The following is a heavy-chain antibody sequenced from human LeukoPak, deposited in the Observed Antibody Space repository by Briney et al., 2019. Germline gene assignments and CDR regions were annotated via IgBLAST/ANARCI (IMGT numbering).Heavy chain of an antibody. D-gene: IGHD1-26*01. Sequence: PGGSLRLSCAASGFTFSDYYMSWIRQAPGKGLEWVSYISSSGSTIYYADSVKGRFTISRDNSKNTLYLQMNSLRAEDTAVYYCAKDLVRGSTDYWGQGTLVTVSS. J-gene: IGHJ4*02. CDR2: ISSSGSTI. V-gene: IGHV3-11*04. CDR3: AKDLVRGSTDY. CDR1: GFTFSDYY.